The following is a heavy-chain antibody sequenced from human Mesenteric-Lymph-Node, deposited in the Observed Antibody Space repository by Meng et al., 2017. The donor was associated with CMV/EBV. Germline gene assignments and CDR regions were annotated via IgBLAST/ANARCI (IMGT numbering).Heavy chain of an antibody. CDR3: ARGENI. CDR1: GFTFDDYA. D-gene: IGHD3-16*01. CDR2: ISWNSGSI. V-gene: IGHV3-9*01. J-gene: IGHJ3*02. Sequence: GGSLRLSCAASGFTFDDYAMHWVRQAPGKGLEWVSGISWNSGSIGYADSVKGRFTISRDNAKNSLYLQMNSLRPEDTAAYYCARGENIWGQGTMVTVSS.